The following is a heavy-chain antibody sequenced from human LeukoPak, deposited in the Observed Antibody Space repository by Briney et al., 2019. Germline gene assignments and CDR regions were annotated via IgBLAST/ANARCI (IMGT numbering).Heavy chain of an antibody. CDR2: IHHSGST. J-gene: IGHJ5*02. Sequence: PSETLSLTCAVSGGSISSKNWWSWVRQPPGKGLEWIGEIHHSGSTNYNPSLKSRVTISIDQSKKQFSLRLSSVTAAGTAVYYCARDYDVLTAYPPTQLFDPWGQGTLVTVSS. CDR1: GGSISSKNW. D-gene: IGHD3-9*01. CDR3: ARDYDVLTAYPPTQLFDP. V-gene: IGHV4-4*02.